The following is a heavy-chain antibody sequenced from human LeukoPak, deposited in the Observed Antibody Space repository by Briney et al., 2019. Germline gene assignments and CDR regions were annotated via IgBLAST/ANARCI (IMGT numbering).Heavy chain of an antibody. J-gene: IGHJ4*02. CDR3: ARGIRYSSGWYFDY. D-gene: IGHD6-19*01. Sequence: PSETLSLTCTVSGGSISSYYWSWIRQPPGKGLEWIRYIYYSGSTNYNPSLKSRVTISVDTSKNQFSLKLSSVTAADTAVYYCARGIRYSSGWYFDYWGQGTLVTVSS. V-gene: IGHV4-59*01. CDR1: GGSISSYY. CDR2: IYYSGST.